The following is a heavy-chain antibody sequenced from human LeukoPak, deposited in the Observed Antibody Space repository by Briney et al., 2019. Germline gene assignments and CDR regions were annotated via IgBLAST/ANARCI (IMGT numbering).Heavy chain of an antibody. V-gene: IGHV3-23*01. D-gene: IGHD6-13*01. CDR3: AKDRAQQLVLDF. CDR2: VIGSGSST. CDR1: GFTFSSYA. Sequence: GGSLRLSCAASGFTFSSYAMSWVRQAPGKGLEWVSAVIGSGSSTYYADSVKGRFTISRDNSKNTLFLQMNSLRAEDTAVYYCAKDRAQQLVLDFWGQGTLATVSS. J-gene: IGHJ4*02.